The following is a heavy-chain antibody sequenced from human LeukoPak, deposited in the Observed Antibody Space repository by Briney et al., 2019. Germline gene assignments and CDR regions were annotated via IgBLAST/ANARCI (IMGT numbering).Heavy chain of an antibody. CDR1: GGSISSYY. CDR2: IYYSGST. V-gene: IGHV4-59*08. Sequence: KPSETLSLTCTVSGGSISSYYWSWIRQPPGKGLEWIGYIYYSGSTNYNPSLKSRVTISVDTSKNQFSLKLSSVTAADTAVYYCAALYGSGSYPPGIFDYWGQGTLVTVSS. CDR3: AALYGSGSYPPGIFDY. D-gene: IGHD3-10*01. J-gene: IGHJ4*02.